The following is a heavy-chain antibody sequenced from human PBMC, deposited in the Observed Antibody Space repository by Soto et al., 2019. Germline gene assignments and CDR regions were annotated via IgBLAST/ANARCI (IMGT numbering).Heavy chain of an antibody. Sequence: XSVKVSCEASGYTFTSYGISWVRQAPVQGLEWMGWISAYNGNTNYAQKLQGRVTMTTDTSTSTAYMELRSLRSDDTAVYYCARAYDFWSGLDYYYGMDVWGQGTTVTVSS. CDR2: ISAYNGNT. CDR1: GYTFTSYG. J-gene: IGHJ6*02. D-gene: IGHD3-3*01. CDR3: ARAYDFWSGLDYYYGMDV. V-gene: IGHV1-18*01.